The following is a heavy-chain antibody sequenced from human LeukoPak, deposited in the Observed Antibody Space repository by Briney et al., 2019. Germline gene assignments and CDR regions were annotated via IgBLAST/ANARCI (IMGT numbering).Heavy chain of an antibody. CDR2: ISSSGSTI. Sequence: PGGSLRLSCAASGFTFSSYEMNWVRQAPGKGLEWVSYISSSGSTIYYADSVKGRFTISRDNAKTSLYLQMNSLRAEDTAVYYCARGSHGLYYYYGMDVWGQGTTVTVSS. CDR1: GFTFSSYE. V-gene: IGHV3-48*03. CDR3: ARGSHGLYYYYGMDV. D-gene: IGHD5-24*01. J-gene: IGHJ6*02.